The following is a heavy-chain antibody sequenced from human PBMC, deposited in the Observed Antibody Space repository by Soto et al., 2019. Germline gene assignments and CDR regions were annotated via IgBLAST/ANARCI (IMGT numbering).Heavy chain of an antibody. D-gene: IGHD2-2*01. J-gene: IGHJ6*02. V-gene: IGHV1-69*04. Sequence: SVKVSCKASGGTFSSYTISWVRQAPGQGLEWMGRIIPILGIANYAQKFQGRVTITADKSTSTAYMELNSLKTEDTAVYYCTTDWTPAAFYYYYGMDVWGQGTTVTVSS. CDR2: IIPILGIA. CDR3: TTDWTPAAFYYYYGMDV. CDR1: GGTFSSYT.